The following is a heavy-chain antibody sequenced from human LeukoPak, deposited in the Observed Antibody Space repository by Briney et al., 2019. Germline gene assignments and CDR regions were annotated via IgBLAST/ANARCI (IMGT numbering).Heavy chain of an antibody. CDR2: ISGSGGST. CDR3: AKDPPDIAVVVAAPFDY. J-gene: IGHJ4*02. D-gene: IGHD2-15*01. Sequence: PGGSLRLSCAASGFAFSSYAMSWVRQAPGKGLEWVSAISGSGGSTYYADSVKGRFTISRDNSKNTLYLQMNSLRAEDTAVYYCAKDPPDIAVVVAAPFDYWGQGTLVTVSS. V-gene: IGHV3-23*01. CDR1: GFAFSSYA.